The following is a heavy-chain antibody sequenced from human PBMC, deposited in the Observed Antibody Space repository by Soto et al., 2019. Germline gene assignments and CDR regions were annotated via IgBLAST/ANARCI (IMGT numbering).Heavy chain of an antibody. Sequence: SETLSLTCAVYGGSFSGYCWSWIRQPPGKGLEWIGEINHSGSTNYNPSLKSRVTISVDTSKNQFSLKLSSVTAADTAVYYCARGRQLVYYYYYYYMDVWGKGTTVTVSS. CDR2: INHSGST. J-gene: IGHJ6*03. CDR1: GGSFSGYC. V-gene: IGHV4-34*01. D-gene: IGHD6-6*01. CDR3: ARGRQLVYYYYYYYMDV.